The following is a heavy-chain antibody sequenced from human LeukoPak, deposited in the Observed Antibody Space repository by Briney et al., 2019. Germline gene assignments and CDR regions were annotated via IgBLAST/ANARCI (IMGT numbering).Heavy chain of an antibody. CDR1: GYTFTSYA. V-gene: IGHV1-3*03. CDR2: INAGNGNT. CDR3: ARARGVNDYGDY. Sequence: ASVKVSCKASGYTFTSYAMYWVRQAPGQRLEWMGWINAGNGNTKYSQEFQGRVTITRDTSASTAYMELSSLRSEDMAVYYCARARGVNDYGDYWGQGTLVTVSS. D-gene: IGHD3-3*01. J-gene: IGHJ4*02.